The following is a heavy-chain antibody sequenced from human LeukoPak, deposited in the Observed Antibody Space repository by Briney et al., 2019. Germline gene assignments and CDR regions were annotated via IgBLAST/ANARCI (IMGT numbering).Heavy chain of an antibody. J-gene: IGHJ3*02. Sequence: KPSETLSLTFTVSGGSISSYYWSWIRQPPGEGLEWVGYIYYSGSTNYNPSLKSRVTISVDTSKNQFSLKLSSVTAADTAVYYCAREGLEYYYDSSGYRADAFDIWGQGTMVTVSS. CDR1: GGSISSYY. V-gene: IGHV4-59*01. CDR3: AREGLEYYYDSSGYRADAFDI. D-gene: IGHD3-22*01. CDR2: IYYSGST.